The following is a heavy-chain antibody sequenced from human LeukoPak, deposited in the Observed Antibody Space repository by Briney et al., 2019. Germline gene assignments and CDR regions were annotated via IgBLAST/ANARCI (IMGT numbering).Heavy chain of an antibody. Sequence: GGSLRLSCTASGFTFSNAWMSWVRQAPGKGLEWIGRIKSNGDGGTTEFDAPVKGRFTISRDDSKNTLYLQMNSLETEDTAVYYCTADGNCQTTSCYWGRGALVTVSS. V-gene: IGHV3-15*01. J-gene: IGHJ4*02. CDR2: IKSNGDGGTT. CDR1: GFTFSNAW. D-gene: IGHD2-2*01. CDR3: TADGNCQTTSCY.